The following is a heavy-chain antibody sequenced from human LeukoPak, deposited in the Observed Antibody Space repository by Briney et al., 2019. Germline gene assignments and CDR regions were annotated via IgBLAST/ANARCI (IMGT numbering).Heavy chain of an antibody. Sequence: GGSLRLSCAASGFTFSSYWMSWVRQAPGKGLEWVANIKQDGSEKYYVDSVKGRFTISRDNAKNSLYLQMNSLRAEDTAVYYCAREDDSSGYYYVWYYYYYMGVWGKGTTVTVSS. CDR2: IKQDGSEK. V-gene: IGHV3-7*01. CDR1: GFTFSSYW. D-gene: IGHD3-22*01. J-gene: IGHJ6*03. CDR3: AREDDSSGYYYVWYYYYYMGV.